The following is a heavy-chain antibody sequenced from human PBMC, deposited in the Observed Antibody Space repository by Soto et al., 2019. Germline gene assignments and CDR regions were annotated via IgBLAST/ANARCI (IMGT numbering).Heavy chain of an antibody. D-gene: IGHD3-22*01. V-gene: IGHV3-48*01. CDR2: ISSSRITI. CDR1: GFTFSSYS. CDR3: AIAPGGYLANYNCYGLGV. J-gene: IGHJ6*04. Sequence: PGVSLRLSCAASGFTFSSYSMNSDRQAPGNGLEWVSYISSSRITIYYAYSVKGPFTISRDNAKSSVYMRINSLRGEAKAVYYCAIAPGGYLANYNCYGLGVWGKGTRVTVSS.